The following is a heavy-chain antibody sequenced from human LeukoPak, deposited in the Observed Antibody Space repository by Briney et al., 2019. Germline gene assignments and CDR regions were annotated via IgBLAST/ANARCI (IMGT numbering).Heavy chain of an antibody. D-gene: IGHD3-10*01. V-gene: IGHV3-23*01. CDR1: GFTFDDYA. J-gene: IGHJ4*02. CDR2: ISGSGGST. Sequence: GGSLRLSCAASGFTFDDYAMHWVRQAPGKGLEWVSAISGSGGSTYYADSVKGRFTISRDNSKNTLYLQMNSLRAEDTAVYYCAKSTLWFGELSAPFDYWGQGTLVTVSS. CDR3: AKSTLWFGELSAPFDY.